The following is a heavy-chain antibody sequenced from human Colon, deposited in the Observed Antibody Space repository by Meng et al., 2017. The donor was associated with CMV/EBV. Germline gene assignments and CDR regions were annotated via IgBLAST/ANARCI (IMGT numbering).Heavy chain of an antibody. CDR3: ARDVGGPSNVWFVP. J-gene: IGHJ5*02. D-gene: IGHD1-26*01. CDR1: DYSINSNHY. CDR2: VYHGGST. V-gene: IGHV4-38-2*02. Sequence: SETLSLTCSVSDYSINSNHYWAWIRQPPGKGLEFIGSVYHGGSTYYNPSLKSRVTLSMTTSRNQFSLKLTSVTAADTAVYYCARDVGGPSNVWFVPWGQGTLVTVSS.